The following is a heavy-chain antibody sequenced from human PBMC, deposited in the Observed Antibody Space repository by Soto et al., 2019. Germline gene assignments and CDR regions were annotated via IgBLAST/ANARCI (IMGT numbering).Heavy chain of an antibody. CDR3: AAVWRPYQLPLGWEPYYFDY. CDR2: IVVGSGNT. J-gene: IGHJ4*02. Sequence: QMQLVQSGPEVKKPGTSVKVSCKASGFTFTSSAVQWVRQARGQRLEWIGWIVVGSGNTNYAQKFQERVTITRDRSTSTAYMELSSLRSEDTAVYYCAAVWRPYQLPLGWEPYYFDYWGQGTLVTVSS. V-gene: IGHV1-58*01. CDR1: GFTFTSSA. D-gene: IGHD2-2*01.